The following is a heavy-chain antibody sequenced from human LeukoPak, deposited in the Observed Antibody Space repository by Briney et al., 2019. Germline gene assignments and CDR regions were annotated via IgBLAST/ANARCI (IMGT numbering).Heavy chain of an antibody. J-gene: IGHJ6*02. CDR2: ITNSGNSK. D-gene: IGHD2-15*01. Sequence: PGGSLRLSCAASEFTFSSYSMNWVRQAPGKGLEWVSYITNSGNSKSYADSVKGRFTISRDNTKNTLYLQMNSLRAEDTAVYYCARDLLGVSYGMDVWGQGTTVTVSS. V-gene: IGHV3-48*01. CDR1: EFTFSSYS. CDR3: ARDLLGVSYGMDV.